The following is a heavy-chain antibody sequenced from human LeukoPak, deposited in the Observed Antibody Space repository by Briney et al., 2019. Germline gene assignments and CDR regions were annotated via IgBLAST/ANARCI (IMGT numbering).Heavy chain of an antibody. CDR1: GFTFSSYW. CDR3: ARRGDGYNLGYFDY. V-gene: IGHV3-7*01. J-gene: IGHJ4*02. D-gene: IGHD5-24*01. CDR2: IKQDGSEK. Sequence: GGSLRLSCAASGFTFSSYWMSWVRQAPGKGLEWVANIKQDGSEKYYVDSVKGRFTISRDNAKNSLYLQMNSLRAEDTAVYYCARRGDGYNLGYFDYWGQGTLVTVSS.